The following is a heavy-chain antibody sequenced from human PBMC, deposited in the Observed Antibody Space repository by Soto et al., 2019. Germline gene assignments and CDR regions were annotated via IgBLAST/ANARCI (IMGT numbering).Heavy chain of an antibody. J-gene: IGHJ4*02. V-gene: IGHV4-31*03. CDR3: ARDGYGD. CDR1: GGSITSGTYY. Sequence: QVQLQESGPGLVKPSQTLSLTCTVSGGSITSGTYYWSWIRQHPGKGLEWVGYIYYNGSTYLNPSLKSRVTISLDTSKNQFSLKLSSVTAADTAVYYCARDGYGDWGQGTLVTVSS. CDR2: IYYNGST. D-gene: IGHD3-22*01.